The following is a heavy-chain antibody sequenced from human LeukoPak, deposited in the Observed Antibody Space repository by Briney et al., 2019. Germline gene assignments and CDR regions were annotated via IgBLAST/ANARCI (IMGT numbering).Heavy chain of an antibody. CDR2: IYYSGST. CDR1: GGSISSGGYY. Sequence: PSETLSLTCTVSGGSISSGGYYWSWIRQHPGKGLEWIGYIYYSGSTYYNPSLKSRVTISIDTSKNQFSLKLRSVTAADTAFYYCARLGSSWTNWFDPWGQGTLVTVSS. CDR3: ARLGSSWTNWFDP. D-gene: IGHD6-13*01. V-gene: IGHV4-31*03. J-gene: IGHJ5*02.